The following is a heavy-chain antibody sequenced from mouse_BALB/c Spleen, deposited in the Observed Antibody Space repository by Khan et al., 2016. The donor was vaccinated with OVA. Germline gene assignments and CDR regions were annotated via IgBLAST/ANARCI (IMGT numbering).Heavy chain of an antibody. CDR1: GYTFTSYW. CDR2: INPSNGRT. D-gene: IGHD6-1*01. CDR3: ARVITRDY. J-gene: IGHJ2*01. Sequence: QVQLQQPGAELVKPGASVKLSCKASGYTFTSYWMHWVKQRPGQGLEWNGEINPSNGRTNYNEKFKSKATLTVDKSSSTAYMQLSSPTSEDSAVYYCARVITRDYWGQGTTLTVSS. V-gene: IGHV1S81*02.